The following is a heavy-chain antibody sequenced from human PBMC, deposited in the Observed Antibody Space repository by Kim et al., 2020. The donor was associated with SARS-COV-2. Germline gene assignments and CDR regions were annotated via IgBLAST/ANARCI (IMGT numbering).Heavy chain of an antibody. CDR3: AVNEFGYDSSGYLPRDY. Sequence: ASVKVSCKASGYTFTSYYMHWVRQAPGQGLEWMGIINPSGGSTSYAQKFQGRVTMTRDTSTSTVYMELSSLRSEDTAVYYCAVNEFGYDSSGYLPRDYWGQGTLVTVSS. CDR1: GYTFTSYY. CDR2: INPSGGST. D-gene: IGHD3-22*01. V-gene: IGHV1-46*01. J-gene: IGHJ4*02.